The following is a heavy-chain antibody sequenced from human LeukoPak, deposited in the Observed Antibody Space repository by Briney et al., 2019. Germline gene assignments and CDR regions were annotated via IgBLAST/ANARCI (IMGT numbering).Heavy chain of an antibody. CDR3: ARVRRDGYNRDAFDI. CDR2: MYYAGTNQ. Sequence: PGGSLRLSCAASDFTFGNYGMHWVRQAPGKGLEWVAVMYYAGTNQYYADSVKGRFTISRDNSNNRLYLQMNSLRAEDTAVYYCARVRRDGYNRDAFDIWGQGTMVTVSS. CDR1: DFTFGNYG. D-gene: IGHD5-24*01. V-gene: IGHV3-33*01. J-gene: IGHJ3*02.